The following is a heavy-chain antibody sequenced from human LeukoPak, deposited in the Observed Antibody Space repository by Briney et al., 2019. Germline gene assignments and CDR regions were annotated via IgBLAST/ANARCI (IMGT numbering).Heavy chain of an antibody. J-gene: IGHJ6*02. V-gene: IGHV4-34*01. D-gene: IGHD6-6*01. CDR3: ARFKYSSSSYYYGMDV. Sequence: SETLSLICAVYGESFSGYYWSWVRQPPGKGLEWMGEINHSGSTNYNPSLKSRVTISVDTSKQQFPLKLSSVTAADTAVYYCARFKYSSSSYYYGMDVWGQGTTVTVPS. CDR1: GESFSGYY. CDR2: INHSGST.